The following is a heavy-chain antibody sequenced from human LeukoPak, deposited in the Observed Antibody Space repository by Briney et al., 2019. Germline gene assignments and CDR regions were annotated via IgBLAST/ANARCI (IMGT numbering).Heavy chain of an antibody. V-gene: IGHV3-30*18. CDR2: ISYDGVKK. Sequence: GGSLRLSCVDSGFTFSTYAMHWVRQAPGKGLEWVAVISYDGVKKYYADSVKGRFTISRDNSKNTLDLQMDSLRAEDTAVYYCAKGAHCSGTYYNPLFYYYYMDVWGKGTTVTVSS. J-gene: IGHJ6*03. CDR3: AKGAHCSGTYYNPLFYYYYMDV. D-gene: IGHD3-10*02. CDR1: GFTFSTYA.